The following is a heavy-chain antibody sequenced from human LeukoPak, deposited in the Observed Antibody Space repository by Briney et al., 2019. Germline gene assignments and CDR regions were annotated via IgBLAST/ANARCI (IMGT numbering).Heavy chain of an antibody. CDR1: GFTFSSYA. V-gene: IGHV3-30-3*01. Sequence: GGSLRLSCAASGFTFSSYAMHWVRQAPGKGLEWVAVISYDGSNKYYADSVKGRFTISRDNSKNTLYLQMNSLRAEDTAVYYCAIGSYLGYWGQGTLVTVSS. D-gene: IGHD3-16*02. CDR2: ISYDGSNK. J-gene: IGHJ4*02. CDR3: AIGSYLGY.